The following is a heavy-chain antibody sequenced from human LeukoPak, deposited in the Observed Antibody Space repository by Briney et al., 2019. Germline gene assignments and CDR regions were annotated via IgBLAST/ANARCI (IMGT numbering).Heavy chain of an antibody. CDR3: AKASGGKYYDSSGSDVLRPPIDY. CDR1: GFTFSNYA. CDR2: ISGSGGST. V-gene: IGHV3-23*01. J-gene: IGHJ4*02. Sequence: PGGSLRLSCAASGFTFSNYALSWVRQAPGKGLEWVSAISGSGGSTYYADSVKGRFTISRDNSKNTLYLQMNSLRAEDTAVYYCAKASGGKYYDSSGSDVLRPPIDYWGQGTLVTVSS. D-gene: IGHD3-22*01.